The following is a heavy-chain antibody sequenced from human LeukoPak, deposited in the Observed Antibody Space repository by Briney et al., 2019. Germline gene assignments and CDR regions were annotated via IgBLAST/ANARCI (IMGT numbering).Heavy chain of an antibody. CDR3: ARGYTVMATPLDY. V-gene: IGHV1-2*02. Sequence: ASVKVSCKASGYIFTGYYMHWVRQAPGQGLEWMGWINPNSGGTKYAQKFQGRVTMTRDTPISTAYMELSRLRSDDTAVYYCARGYTVMATPLDYWGQGTLVTVSS. CDR1: GYIFTGYY. D-gene: IGHD5-18*01. J-gene: IGHJ4*02. CDR2: INPNSGGT.